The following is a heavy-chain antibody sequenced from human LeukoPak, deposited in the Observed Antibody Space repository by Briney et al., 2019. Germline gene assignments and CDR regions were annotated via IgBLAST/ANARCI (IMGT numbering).Heavy chain of an antibody. Sequence: PSETLSLTCAVYGGSFSGYYWSWIRQPPGKGLEWIGEVNHSGSTNYNPSLKSRVTISVDTSKNQFSLKLSSVTAADTAVYYCARVLQYYDFWSGYYSDALYFDYWGQGTLVTVSS. J-gene: IGHJ4*02. CDR1: GGSFSGYY. D-gene: IGHD3-3*01. CDR3: ARVLQYYDFWSGYYSDALYFDY. V-gene: IGHV4-34*01. CDR2: VNHSGST.